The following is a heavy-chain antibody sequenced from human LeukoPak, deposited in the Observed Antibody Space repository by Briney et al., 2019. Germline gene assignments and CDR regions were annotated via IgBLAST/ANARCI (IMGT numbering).Heavy chain of an antibody. D-gene: IGHD2-8*01. CDR1: GYTLTELS. CDR3: ATDTAGYCTNGVCSNFDY. J-gene: IGHJ4*02. V-gene: IGHV1-24*01. Sequence: ASVKLSCKVSGYTLTELSMHWVRQAPGKGLEWMGGFDPEDGETIYAQKFQGRVTMTEDTSTDTAYMELSSLRSEDTAVYYCATDTAGYCTNGVCSNFDYWGQGTLVTVSS. CDR2: FDPEDGET.